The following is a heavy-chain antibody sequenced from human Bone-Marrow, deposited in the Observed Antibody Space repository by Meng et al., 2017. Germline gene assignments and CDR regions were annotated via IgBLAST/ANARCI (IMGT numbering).Heavy chain of an antibody. CDR2: IIPIFGTA. J-gene: IGHJ5*02. V-gene: IGHV1-69*01. CDR1: GCTFSSYA. Sequence: QGQLGQSGAEGKKPGSLGNASCKASGCTFSSYAISWVRQAPGQGLEWMGGIIPIFGTANYAQKFQGRVTITADESTSTAYMELSSLRSEDTAVYYCARDNLKDWFDPWGQGTLVTVSS. CDR3: ARDNLKDWFDP.